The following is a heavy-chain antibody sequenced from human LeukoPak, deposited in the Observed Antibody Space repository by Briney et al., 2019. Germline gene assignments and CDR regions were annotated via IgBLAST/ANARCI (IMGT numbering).Heavy chain of an antibody. CDR1: GFTFSSYA. CDR3: AKVVAGSCPGFDH. J-gene: IGHJ5*02. D-gene: IGHD6-19*01. Sequence: HSGRSLTLSCAASGFTFSSYAMHWVRQAPGKGLEWVAVISYDGSNKDYADSVKGRFTISRDNSKNTLYLQMNSLRAEDTAVYYCAKVVAGSCPGFDHWGQGTLVTVSS. V-gene: IGHV3-30*04. CDR2: ISYDGSNK.